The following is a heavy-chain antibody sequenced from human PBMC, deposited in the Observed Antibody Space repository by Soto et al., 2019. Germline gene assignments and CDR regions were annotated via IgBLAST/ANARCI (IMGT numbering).Heavy chain of an antibody. Sequence: QVQLVQSGAEVKKPGASVKVSCKASGYTFTSYGISWVRQAPGQGLEWMGWISAYNGNTNYAQKLQGRVTMTTDTSTRTAYMELRSLRSDDTAVYYCARVPYYDFWSGYYPGYYGMDVWGQGTTVTVSS. D-gene: IGHD3-3*01. V-gene: IGHV1-18*01. CDR2: ISAYNGNT. CDR3: ARVPYYDFWSGYYPGYYGMDV. CDR1: GYTFTSYG. J-gene: IGHJ6*02.